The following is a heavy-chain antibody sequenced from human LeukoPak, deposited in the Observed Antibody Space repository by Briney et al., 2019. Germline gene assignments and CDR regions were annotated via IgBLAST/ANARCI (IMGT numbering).Heavy chain of an antibody. D-gene: IGHD5-12*01. CDR1: GFTFSSYW. V-gene: IGHV3-7*01. CDR3: ARARWGRLRHFDY. J-gene: IGHJ4*02. CDR2: IKQDGSEK. Sequence: GGSLRLSCAASGFTFSSYWMSWVRQAPGKGLEWVANIKQDGSEKYYVDSVKGRFTISRDNAKNSLYLQMNSLRAEDTAVYYCARARWGRLRHFDYWGQGTLVTVSS.